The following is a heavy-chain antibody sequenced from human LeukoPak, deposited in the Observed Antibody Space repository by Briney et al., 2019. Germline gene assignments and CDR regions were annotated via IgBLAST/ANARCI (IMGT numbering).Heavy chain of an antibody. Sequence: GESLRLSCAASGFVMSNNYMSWVRQAPGKGPEWVSVIYDGGITYYTDSVKGRFTISRDDSTNTLHLQMNSLRAEDTAVYYCARARTTRGFDYWGQGTLVTVSS. D-gene: IGHD4-17*01. J-gene: IGHJ4*02. CDR1: GFVMSNNY. CDR3: ARARTTRGFDY. V-gene: IGHV3-66*01. CDR2: IYDGGIT.